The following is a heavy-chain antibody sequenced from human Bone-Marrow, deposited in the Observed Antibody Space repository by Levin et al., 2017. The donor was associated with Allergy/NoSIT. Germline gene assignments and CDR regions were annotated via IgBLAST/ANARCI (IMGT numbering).Heavy chain of an antibody. CDR3: ASTNYGDYPTSIWFDY. J-gene: IGHJ4*02. CDR2: IYYSGST. D-gene: IGHD4-17*01. Sequence: SQTLSLTCTVSGGSISSGDYYWSWIRQPPGKGLEWIGYIYYSGSTYYNPSLKSRVTISVDTSKNQFSLKLSSVTAADTAVYYCASTNYGDYPTSIWFDYWGQGTLVTVSS. CDR1: GGSISSGDYY. V-gene: IGHV4-30-4*01.